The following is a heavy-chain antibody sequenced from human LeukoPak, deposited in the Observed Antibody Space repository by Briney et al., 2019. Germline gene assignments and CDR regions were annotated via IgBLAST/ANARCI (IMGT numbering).Heavy chain of an antibody. V-gene: IGHV3-7*01. CDR1: GYSFTSYW. CDR3: ARDMTALGYMDV. Sequence: GESLKISCKGSGYSFTSYWIGWVRQAPGKGLEWVANIKQDGSEKYYVDSVKGRFTISRDNAKNSLYLQMNSLRAEDTAVYYCARDMTALGYMDVWGKGTTVTVSS. J-gene: IGHJ6*03. CDR2: IKQDGSEK. D-gene: IGHD3-16*01.